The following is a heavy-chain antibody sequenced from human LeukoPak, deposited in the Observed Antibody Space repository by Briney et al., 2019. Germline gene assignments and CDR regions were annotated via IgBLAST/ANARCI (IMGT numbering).Heavy chain of an antibody. J-gene: IGHJ4*02. CDR2: ISYDGSNK. CDR1: GFTFSSYG. Sequence: GGSLRLSCAASGFTFSSYGMHWVRQAPGKGLEWVAVISYDGSNKYYADSVKGRFTISRDNSKNTVFLQMNSLRAEDTAVYYCARGDYYGSGSYWYYFDYWGQGTLVTVSS. CDR3: ARGDYYGSGSYWYYFDY. V-gene: IGHV3-30*03. D-gene: IGHD3-10*01.